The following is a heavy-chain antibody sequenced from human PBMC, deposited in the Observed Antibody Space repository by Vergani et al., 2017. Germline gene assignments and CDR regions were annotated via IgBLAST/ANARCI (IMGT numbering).Heavy chain of an antibody. CDR2: VNQDGSEK. V-gene: IGHV3-7*01. CDR1: GFISSSYW. CDR3: VRVPHIRRGSGNDGINNYYGMDV. D-gene: IGHD3-10*01. J-gene: IGHJ6*02. Sequence: EGQLVESGGDWVQRGGSLRLSCAASGFISSSYWMSWVRQAPGKGLEWVANVNQDGSEKYYVDSVRGRFTISRDNAKNSIYLQMNSLRAEDTAVYFCVRVPHIRRGSGNDGINNYYGMDVWGQGATVIVSS.